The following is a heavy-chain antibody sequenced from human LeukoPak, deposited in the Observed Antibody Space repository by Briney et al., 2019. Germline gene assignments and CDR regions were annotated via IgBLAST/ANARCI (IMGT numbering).Heavy chain of an antibody. CDR2: ISGRGGST. J-gene: IGHJ4*02. D-gene: IGHD3-22*01. V-gene: IGHV3-23*01. CDR3: ASSNYYDSSGYYPGFDC. CDR1: GFTFSSHA. Sequence: PGGSLRLSCAASGFTFSSHAMTWVRQAPGKGLEWVSVISGRGGSTYYADSVKGRFTISRDNSKNTLYLQMNSLRAEDTAVYYCASSNYYDSSGYYPGFDCWGQGTLVTVSS.